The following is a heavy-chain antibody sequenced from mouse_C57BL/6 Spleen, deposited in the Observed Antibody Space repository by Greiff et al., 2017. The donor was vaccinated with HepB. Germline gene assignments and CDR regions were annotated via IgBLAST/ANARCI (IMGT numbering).Heavy chain of an antibody. J-gene: IGHJ3*01. Sequence: VQLQQSGAELVRPGTSVKVSCKASGYAFTNYLIEWVKQRPGQGLEWIGVINPGSGGTNYNEKFKGKATLTADKSSSTAYMQLSSLTSEDSAVYFCARDYGFAYWGQGILVTVSA. CDR1: GYAFTNYL. D-gene: IGHD2-4*01. V-gene: IGHV1-54*01. CDR3: ARDYGFAY. CDR2: INPGSGGT.